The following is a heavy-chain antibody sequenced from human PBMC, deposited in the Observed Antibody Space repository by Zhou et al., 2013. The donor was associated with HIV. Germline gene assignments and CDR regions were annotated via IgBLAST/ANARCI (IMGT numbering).Heavy chain of an antibody. CDR3: VGRQKYNPGNVGNFDF. CDR1: GGTFSSYI. Sequence: QVHLVQSGAEMKKPGSSVKVSCKASGGTFSSYIINWVRQAPGQGLEWMGGTIPHFGVINPAQKFKDRLRLTADASTTTVYMDLSGLEFADTAVYYCVGRQKYNPGNVGNFDFWGQGTLVTVSS. V-gene: IGHV1-69*13. J-gene: IGHJ4*02. CDR2: TIPHFGVI. D-gene: IGHD1-20*01.